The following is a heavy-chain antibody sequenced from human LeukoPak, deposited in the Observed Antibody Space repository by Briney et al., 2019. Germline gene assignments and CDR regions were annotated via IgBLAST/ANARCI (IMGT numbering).Heavy chain of an antibody. J-gene: IGHJ4*02. V-gene: IGHV4-59*01. Sequence: SETLSLTCTVSGGSISSYYWSWIRQPPGKGLEWIGYIYYSGSTNYNPSLKSRVTISVDTSKNQFSLKLSSVTAADTAVYYCARVDYSGYFDYWGQGTLVTVSS. CDR1: GGSISSYY. D-gene: IGHD4-11*01. CDR3: ARVDYSGYFDY. CDR2: IYYSGST.